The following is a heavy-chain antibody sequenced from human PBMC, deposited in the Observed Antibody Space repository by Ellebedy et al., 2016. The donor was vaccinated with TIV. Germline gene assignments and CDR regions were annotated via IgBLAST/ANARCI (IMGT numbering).Heavy chain of an antibody. CDR2: ISWNSDTI. Sequence: SLKISCAASGFTFDDYSMHWVRQAPGKGLEWVSGISWNSDTIACADSVKGRFTISRDNAKNSLYLQMNSLRAEDTALYYCAKDVGCSSTSCYRGYFDYWGQGTLVTVSS. V-gene: IGHV3-9*01. D-gene: IGHD2-2*02. J-gene: IGHJ4*02. CDR1: GFTFDDYS. CDR3: AKDVGCSSTSCYRGYFDY.